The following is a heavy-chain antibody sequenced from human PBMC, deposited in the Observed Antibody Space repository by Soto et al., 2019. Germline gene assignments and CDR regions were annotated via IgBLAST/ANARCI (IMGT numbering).Heavy chain of an antibody. Sequence: QVQLVESGGGLVKPGGSLRLSCAASGFTFSDYYMSWIRQAPGKGLEWVSYISSSSSYTNYADSVKGRFTISRDNAKNSLYLQMNSLRAEDTAVYYCARCHVDTAMPLLDYWGQGTLVTVSS. CDR2: ISSSSSYT. J-gene: IGHJ4*01. V-gene: IGHV3-11*05. D-gene: IGHD5-18*01. CDR3: ARCHVDTAMPLLDY. CDR1: GFTFSDYY.